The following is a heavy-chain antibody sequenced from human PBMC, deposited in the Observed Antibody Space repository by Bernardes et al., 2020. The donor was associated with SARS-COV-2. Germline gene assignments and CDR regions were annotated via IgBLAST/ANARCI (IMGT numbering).Heavy chain of an antibody. CDR2: ISGSGGST. D-gene: IGHD1-26*01. CDR1: GFTFISYA. J-gene: IGHJ6*02. V-gene: IGHV3-23*01. CDR3: AKDFSGIGGGSYFYYYGMDV. Sequence: GGSLRLSCSSSGFTFISYAMSWVRQAPGKVLELFSAISGSGGSTYYADSVTGRFTISRDNSKNTLYLQMNSLRAEDTAVYYCAKDFSGIGGGSYFYYYGMDVWGQGTTVTVSS.